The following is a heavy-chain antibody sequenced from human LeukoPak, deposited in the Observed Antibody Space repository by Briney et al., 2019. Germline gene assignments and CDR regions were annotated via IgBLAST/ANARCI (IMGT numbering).Heavy chain of an antibody. CDR2: ISYDGSNK. J-gene: IGHJ4*02. V-gene: IGHV3-30*03. Sequence: PGGSLRLSCAASGFTFSSYGMHWVRQAPGKGLEWVAVISYDGSNKYYADSVKGRFTISRDNSKNTLYLQMNSLRAEDTAVYYCARRKRGYSYALFDYWGQGTLVTVSS. CDR3: ARRKRGYSYALFDY. D-gene: IGHD5-18*01. CDR1: GFTFSSYG.